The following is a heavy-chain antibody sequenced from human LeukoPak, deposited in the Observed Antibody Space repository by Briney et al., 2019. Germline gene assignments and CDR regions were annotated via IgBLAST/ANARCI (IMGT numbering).Heavy chain of an antibody. J-gene: IGHJ6*03. CDR1: GFTFSSYS. Sequence: GGSLRLSCAASGFTFSSYSMNWVRKAPGKGLEWVSYISSSSSTIYYADSVKGRFTISRDNAKNSLYLQMNSLRAEDTAVYYCARLQKNDCSSTSCYINDYYYYYMDVWGKGTTVTVSS. CDR2: ISSSSSTI. D-gene: IGHD2-2*02. CDR3: ARLQKNDCSSTSCYINDYYYYYMDV. V-gene: IGHV3-48*01.